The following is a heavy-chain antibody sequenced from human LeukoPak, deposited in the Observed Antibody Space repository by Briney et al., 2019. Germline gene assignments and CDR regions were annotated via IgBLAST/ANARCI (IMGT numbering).Heavy chain of an antibody. CDR2: ISYDGSNK. D-gene: IGHD2-2*01. J-gene: IGHJ6*02. CDR1: GFTFSTSG. Sequence: ERSLRLSCAASGFTFSTSGMHWVRQAPGKGLEWVAVISYDGSNKYYADSVEGRFTISRDNSKNTLYLQMNSLRAEDTAVYYCARTLNGGYCSSTSCYANYGMDVWGQGTTATVSS. V-gene: IGHV3-30*03. CDR3: ARTLNGGYCSSTSCYANYGMDV.